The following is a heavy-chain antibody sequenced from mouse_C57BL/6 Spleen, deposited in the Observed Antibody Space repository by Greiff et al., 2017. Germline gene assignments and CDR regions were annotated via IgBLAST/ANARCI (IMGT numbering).Heavy chain of an antibody. CDR2: IDPEDGDT. CDR1: GFNIKDYY. Sequence: EVKLMESGAELVRPGASVKLSCTASGFNIKDYYMHWVKQRPEQGLEWIGRIDPEDGDTAYAPKFPGKATMTADTSSNTAYLQLSSLTSEDTAVYYCTTCYYGSSPFAYWGQGTLVTVSA. J-gene: IGHJ3*01. CDR3: TTCYYGSSPFAY. V-gene: IGHV14-1*01. D-gene: IGHD1-1*01.